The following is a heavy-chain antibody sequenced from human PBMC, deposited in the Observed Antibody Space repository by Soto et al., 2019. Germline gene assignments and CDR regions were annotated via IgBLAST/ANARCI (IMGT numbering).Heavy chain of an antibody. J-gene: IGHJ4*02. CDR2: ISGSGRST. CDR1: GFTFSNYA. CDR3: AKGYYYDSTGDYSVRESSFDY. Sequence: PGGSLRLSCAASGFTFSNYAMSWVRQAPGKGLEWVSVISGSGRSTYYADSVKGRFTISRDNSKNALSLQMNSLRAEDTAEYYCAKGYYYDSTGDYSVRESSFDYWGQGTLVTVSS. D-gene: IGHD3-22*01. V-gene: IGHV3-23*01.